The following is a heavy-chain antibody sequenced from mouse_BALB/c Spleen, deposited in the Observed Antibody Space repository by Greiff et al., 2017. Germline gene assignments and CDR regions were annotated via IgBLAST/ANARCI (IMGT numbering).Heavy chain of an antibody. D-gene: IGHD2-12*01. CDR1: GYSFTAYY. J-gene: IGHJ2*01. CDR3: ARSTTGEYYFDY. CDR2: VSCYSGAT. V-gene: IGHV1S34*01. Sequence: LVKTGASVKISCKASGYSFTAYYIHWVKQSHGKSLEWIGYVSCYSGATDYNQRFKGKATFAADKSSSTAYMQLSSLTSEDSAVYYCARSTTGEYYFDYWGQGTTLTVSS.